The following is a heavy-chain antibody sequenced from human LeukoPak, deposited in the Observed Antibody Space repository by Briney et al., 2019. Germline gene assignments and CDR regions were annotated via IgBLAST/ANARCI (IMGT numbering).Heavy chain of an antibody. Sequence: GGSLRLSCAASGFTFSSYSMNWVRQAPEKGLEWVASIKEDGSEKYYVDSVKGRFTISRDNAKNSLYVQMNSLRAEDTAVYYCARGHWQLEVWGQGALVTVSS. CDR2: IKEDGSEK. J-gene: IGHJ4*02. CDR1: GFTFSSYS. CDR3: ARGHWQLEV. V-gene: IGHV3-7*01. D-gene: IGHD6-6*01.